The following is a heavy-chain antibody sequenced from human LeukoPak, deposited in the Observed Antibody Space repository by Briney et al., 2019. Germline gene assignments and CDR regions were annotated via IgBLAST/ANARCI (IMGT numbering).Heavy chain of an antibody. CDR2: IIPIFGTS. D-gene: IGHD3-22*01. V-gene: IGHV1-69*05. CDR1: GGTFSSYA. J-gene: IGHJ4*02. Sequence: GASVKVSCKASGGTFSSYAISWVRQAPGQGLEWIGRIIPIFGTSNYAQKFQGRVTITTDESTSTAYMELSSLRSEDTAVYYCARDSRPAYYYDSSGYLFDYWGQGTLVTVSS. CDR3: ARDSRPAYYYDSSGYLFDY.